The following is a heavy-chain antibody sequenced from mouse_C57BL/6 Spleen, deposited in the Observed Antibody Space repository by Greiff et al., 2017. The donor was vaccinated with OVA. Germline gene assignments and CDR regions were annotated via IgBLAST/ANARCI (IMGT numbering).Heavy chain of an antibody. D-gene: IGHD2-4*01. V-gene: IGHV1-80*01. CDR2: IYPGDGDT. CDR3: ARWADYDYFDY. CDR1: GYAFSSYW. Sequence: VQLVESGAELVKPGASVKISCKASGYAFSSYWMNWVKQRPGKGLEWIGQIYPGDGDTNYNGKFKGKATLTADKSSSTAYMQLSSLTSEDSAVYFCARWADYDYFDYWGQGTTLTVSS. J-gene: IGHJ2*01.